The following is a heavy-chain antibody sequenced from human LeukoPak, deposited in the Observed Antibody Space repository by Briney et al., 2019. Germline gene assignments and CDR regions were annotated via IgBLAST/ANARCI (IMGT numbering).Heavy chain of an antibody. CDR1: GGSISSSSYY. V-gene: IGHV4-39*01. Sequence: SETLSLTCTVSGGSISSSSYYWGWIRQPPGKGLEWIGSIYYSGSTYYNPSLKSRVTISVDMSKNQFSLKLSSVTAADTAVYYCARHVRGTTRNYYFDYWGQGTLVTVSS. CDR3: ARHVRGTTRNYYFDY. J-gene: IGHJ4*02. D-gene: IGHD1-1*01. CDR2: IYYSGST.